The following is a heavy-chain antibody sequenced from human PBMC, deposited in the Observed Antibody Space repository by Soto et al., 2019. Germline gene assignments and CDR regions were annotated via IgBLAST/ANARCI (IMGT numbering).Heavy chain of an antibody. CDR3: ARGVGSGSYYNQYNWFDP. V-gene: IGHV1-18*01. D-gene: IGHD3-10*01. Sequence: ASVKVSCKASGYTFTNYGISWVRQAPGQGLEWMGWISAYNANTKYAQKFQGRVTMTTDTSTSTAYMELRSLRSDDTAVYYCARGVGSGSYYNQYNWFDPWGQGTLVTVSS. CDR1: GYTFTNYG. J-gene: IGHJ5*02. CDR2: ISAYNANT.